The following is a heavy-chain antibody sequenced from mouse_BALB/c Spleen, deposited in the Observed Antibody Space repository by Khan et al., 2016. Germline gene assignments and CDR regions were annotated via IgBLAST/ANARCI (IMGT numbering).Heavy chain of an antibody. Sequence: EVELVESGGGLVQPGGSLKLSCATSGFTFSDSYMYWVRQTPEKRLEWVAYISNGGARTYYPDTVKGRFTISSDNAKNTLYLQMSRLNSEDTAMYYCARHGNFGSSGFPYWGQGTLVTVSA. D-gene: IGHD1-1*01. CDR2: ISNGGART. J-gene: IGHJ3*01. CDR3: ARHGNFGSSGFPY. CDR1: GFTFSDSY. V-gene: IGHV5-12*02.